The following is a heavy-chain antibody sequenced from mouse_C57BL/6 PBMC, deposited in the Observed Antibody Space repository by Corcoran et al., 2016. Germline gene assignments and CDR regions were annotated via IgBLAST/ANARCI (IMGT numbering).Heavy chain of an antibody. V-gene: IGHV1-26*01. CDR1: GYTFTDYY. Sequence: EVQLQQSGPELVKPGASVKISCKASGYTFTDYYMNWVKQSHGKSLEWIGDINPNNGGTSYNQKFKGKATLTLDKSASTAYMELRSLTSADSAVYYGAIYYYGRSDDWGQCTTRTVSS. J-gene: IGHJ2*01. CDR3: AIYYYGRSDD. CDR2: INPNNGGT. D-gene: IGHD1-1*01.